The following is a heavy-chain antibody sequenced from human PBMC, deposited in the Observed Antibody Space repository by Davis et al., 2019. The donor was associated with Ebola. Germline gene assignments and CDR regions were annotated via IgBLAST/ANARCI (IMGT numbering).Heavy chain of an antibody. CDR3: ARQTGTTSGQH. J-gene: IGHJ1*01. V-gene: IGHV3-23*01. Sequence: GESLKISCAASGFTFSIYAMSWVRQAPGQGLEWVSAISDSGGSPYYADSLKGRFTISRDNSKNTVYLQMNSLRVEDTAMYYCARQTGTTSGQHWGQGTLVTVSS. CDR1: GFTFSIYA. D-gene: IGHD1-1*01. CDR2: ISDSGGSP.